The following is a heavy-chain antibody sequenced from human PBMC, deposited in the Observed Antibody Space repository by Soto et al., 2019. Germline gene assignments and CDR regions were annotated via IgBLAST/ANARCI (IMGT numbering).Heavy chain of an antibody. CDR2: FNQEGSGT. J-gene: IGHJ4*02. D-gene: IGHD2-8*02. CDR3: VGTGSASY. V-gene: IGHV3-74*01. CDR1: GFTFSSYW. Sequence: DVQLVESGGGSVQPGGSLRLSCAASGFTFSSYWMHWVRQAPGKGLVWVSRFNQEGSGTDYADFVKGRFTISRDNAKNTLILQMSSMRVEDTAVYYCVGTGSASYWGQGTLVTVSP.